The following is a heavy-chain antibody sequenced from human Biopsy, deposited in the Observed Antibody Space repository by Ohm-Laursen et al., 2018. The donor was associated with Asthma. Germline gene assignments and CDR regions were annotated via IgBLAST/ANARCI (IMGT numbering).Heavy chain of an antibody. D-gene: IGHD3-22*01. J-gene: IGHJ4*01. Sequence: SLRLSCTASGFSFDDCAMHWVRQAPGKGLEWVSSISWNSGNIDYAVSVKGRFTISRDNAKKSLYLQMQSLRPEDTAFYYCAKSADYYDSTDYLDFWGRGTLVTVSS. V-gene: IGHV3-9*01. CDR1: GFSFDDCA. CDR2: ISWNSGNI. CDR3: AKSADYYDSTDYLDF.